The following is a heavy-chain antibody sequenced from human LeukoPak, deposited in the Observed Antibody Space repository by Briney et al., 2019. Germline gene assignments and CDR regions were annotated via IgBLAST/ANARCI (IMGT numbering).Heavy chain of an antibody. J-gene: IGHJ4*02. CDR1: GGSISSHN. Sequence: SETLSLTCTVSGGSISSHNWNWIRQPPGKGLEWIGDIYNSGSPNYNPSIKSRVTISVDTSKNQFSLKLSSVTAADTAVYYCARVDSSGYYTFFDYWGQGTLVTVSS. CDR2: IYNSGSP. CDR3: ARVDSSGYYTFFDY. V-gene: IGHV4-59*11. D-gene: IGHD3-22*01.